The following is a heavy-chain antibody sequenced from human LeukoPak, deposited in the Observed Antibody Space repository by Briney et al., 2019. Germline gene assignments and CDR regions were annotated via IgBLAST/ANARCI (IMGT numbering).Heavy chain of an antibody. V-gene: IGHV4-34*01. J-gene: IGHJ4*02. D-gene: IGHD7-27*01. CDR2: INHSGST. CDR1: GGSFSGYY. Sequence: SETLSLTCAVYGGSFSGYYWSWIRQPPGKGLEWIGEINHSGSTNYNPSLKSRVTISVDTSKNQFSLKLSSVTAADTAVYYCARSNWGYDYWAREPWSPSPQ. CDR3: ARSNWGYDY.